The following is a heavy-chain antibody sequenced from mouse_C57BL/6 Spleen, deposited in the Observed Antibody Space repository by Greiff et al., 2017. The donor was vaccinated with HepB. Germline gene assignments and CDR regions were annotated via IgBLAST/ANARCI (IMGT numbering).Heavy chain of an antibody. Sequence: EVKLMESGPGMVKPSQSLSLTCTVTGYSITSGYDWHWIRHFPGNKLEWMGYISYSGSTNYNPSLKSRISITHDTSKNHFFLKLNSVTTEDTATYYCARGGVYDYDGGFDYWGQGTTLTVSS. J-gene: IGHJ2*01. D-gene: IGHD2-4*01. V-gene: IGHV3-1*01. CDR3: ARGGVYDYDGGFDY. CDR2: ISYSGST. CDR1: GYSITSGYD.